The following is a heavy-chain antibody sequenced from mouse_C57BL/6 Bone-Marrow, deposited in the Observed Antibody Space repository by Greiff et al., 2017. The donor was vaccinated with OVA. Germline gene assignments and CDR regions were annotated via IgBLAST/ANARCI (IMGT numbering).Heavy chain of an antibody. CDR3: VGDYQYDDYAPLAY. Sequence: EVKLVESGGGLVQPKGSLKLSCAASGFTFNTYAMHWVRQAPGKGLEWVDRIRRKSSNYATYYGDSVKDSFTISRDDSQSMLYLHSNNLKTDDRAMYYGVGDYQYDDYAPLAYWGQGTLVTVSA. D-gene: IGHD2-3*01. CDR1: GFTFNTYA. J-gene: IGHJ3*01. V-gene: IGHV10-3*01. CDR2: IRRKSSNYAT.